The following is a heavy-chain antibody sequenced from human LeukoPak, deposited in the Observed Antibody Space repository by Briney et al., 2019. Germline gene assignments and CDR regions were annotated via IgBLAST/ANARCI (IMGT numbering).Heavy chain of an antibody. CDR3: ARGGTFWDS. CDR2: IYFSGST. V-gene: IGHV4-39*07. D-gene: IGHD3-3*01. Sequence: SETLSLTCTVSGGSIRTTSYYWDWIRQSPGREPEWIGTIYFSGSTYCNPSLESRVTISVDTSNNQFSLKLNSVTAADTAVYYCARGGTFWDSWGQGTLVTVSS. CDR1: GGSIRTTSYY. J-gene: IGHJ4*02.